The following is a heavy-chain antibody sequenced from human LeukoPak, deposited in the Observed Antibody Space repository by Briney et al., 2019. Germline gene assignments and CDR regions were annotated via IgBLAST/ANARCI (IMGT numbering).Heavy chain of an antibody. D-gene: IGHD2-21*02. CDR3: ARAPPYCGGDCSDWYFDL. J-gene: IGHJ2*01. CDR2: ISRGSASI. CDR1: GFTFRSYE. V-gene: IGHV3-21*05. Sequence: GGSLRLSCAASGFTFRSYEMNWVRQAPGKGLGWVSYISRGSASIYYADSLRGRVTISRDNAKNSLSLQMNSLRVEDTAVYYCARAPPYCGGDCSDWYFDLWGRGTLVTVSS.